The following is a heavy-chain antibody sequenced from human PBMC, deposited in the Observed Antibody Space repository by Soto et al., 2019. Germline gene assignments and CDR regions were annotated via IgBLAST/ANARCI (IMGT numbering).Heavy chain of an antibody. CDR1: GGSISSYY. CDR3: ARSSGIAAAGTFYYYMEV. J-gene: IGHJ6*03. Sequence: SSETLSLTCTVSGGSISSYYWSWIRQPPGKGLEWIGYIYYSGSTNYNPSLKSRVTISVDTSKNQFSLKLSSVTAADTAVYYCARSSGIAAAGTFYYYMEVWGKGTTVTVSS. CDR2: IYYSGST. V-gene: IGHV4-59*01. D-gene: IGHD6-13*01.